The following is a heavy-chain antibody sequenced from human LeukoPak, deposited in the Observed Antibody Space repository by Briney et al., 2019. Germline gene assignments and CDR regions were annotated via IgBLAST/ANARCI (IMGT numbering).Heavy chain of an antibody. D-gene: IGHD4-11*01. CDR2: IDPNSGGT. CDR3: ARGGPSPTTVTSNWYFDL. V-gene: IGHV1-2*02. CDR1: GYTFTDYY. J-gene: IGHJ2*01. Sequence: ASVKVSSKASGYTFTDYYMHWVRQAPGQGLEWMGWIDPNSGGTKYAQRFQGRVTMTRDTSITTAYMELSRLRSDDTAVYYCARGGPSPTTVTSNWYFDLWGRGTLVTVSS.